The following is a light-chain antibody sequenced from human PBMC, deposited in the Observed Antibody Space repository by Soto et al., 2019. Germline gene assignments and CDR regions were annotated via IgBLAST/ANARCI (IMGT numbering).Light chain of an antibody. Sequence: DLQMTQSPSSLSASIGDRVTITCRASQSISSYLNWYQQRPGKAPNLLVYAASSLQSGVPSRFSGSGSGTDFTLTIGSLQPEDFATYYCQQSYSIVWTFGQGTKVDIK. CDR3: QQSYSIVWT. J-gene: IGKJ1*01. CDR1: QSISSY. V-gene: IGKV1-39*01. CDR2: AAS.